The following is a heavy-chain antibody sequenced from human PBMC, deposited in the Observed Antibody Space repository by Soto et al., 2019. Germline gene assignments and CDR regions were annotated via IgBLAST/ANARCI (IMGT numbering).Heavy chain of an antibody. V-gene: IGHV1-8*01. J-gene: IGHJ6*03. CDR3: ARRDSSSSPFYYYYYCMDV. CDR1: GYSFTSYD. Sequence: ASVKVSCKASGYSFTSYDINWVRQATGQGLEWMGWMNPNSGNTGYAQKFQGRVTMTRNTSISTAYMELSSLRSEDTAVYYCARRDSSSSPFYYYYYCMDVWGKGTTVTVSS. CDR2: MNPNSGNT. D-gene: IGHD6-6*01.